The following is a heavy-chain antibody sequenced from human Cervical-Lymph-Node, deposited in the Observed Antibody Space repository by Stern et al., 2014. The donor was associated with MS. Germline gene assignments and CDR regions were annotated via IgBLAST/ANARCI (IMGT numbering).Heavy chain of an antibody. J-gene: IGHJ6*02. D-gene: IGHD2-21*02. Sequence: QDQLVQSGAEVKKPGASVKVSCKASGYTFTNYDIKWVRRATGQGLELMGWMSPNSGNTGYGRKFQGRVTMTMDTSINTAYMEVSGLRSEDTAVYYCARVGLLYAVASSYYYYGMDVWGQGTTVTVSS. V-gene: IGHV1-8*02. CDR2: MSPNSGNT. CDR3: ARVGLLYAVASSYYYYGMDV. CDR1: GYTFTNYD.